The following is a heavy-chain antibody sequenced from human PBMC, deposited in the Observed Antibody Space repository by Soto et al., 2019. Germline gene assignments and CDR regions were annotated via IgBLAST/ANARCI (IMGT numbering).Heavy chain of an antibody. CDR1: GYSFSNFG. J-gene: IGHJ4*02. V-gene: IGHV1-18*01. Sequence: QVQLVQSGGEVKKPGASVKVSCKASGYSFSNFGLSWVRQAPGQGLELMGWISPYNGNTNYAQKLQGRLTMTTDTSTSTAYMELRRLRSDDTAVYYCARDRLGVSVTGGGIDSWGQGTLVTVSS. CDR2: ISPYNGNT. D-gene: IGHD2-8*01. CDR3: ARDRLGVSVTGGGIDS.